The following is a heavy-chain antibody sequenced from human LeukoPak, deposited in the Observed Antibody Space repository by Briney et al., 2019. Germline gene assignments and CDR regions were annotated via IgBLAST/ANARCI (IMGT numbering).Heavy chain of an antibody. D-gene: IGHD1-1*01. Sequence: SVKVSCKASGGTFSGYTISWVQQAPGQGLEWMGGIIPLFRTPNYAQKFQGRVTISTDESSSTAYMELSSLRSDDTAVYYCARQQLERRSSYYYMDVWGEGTTVTVSS. CDR3: ARQQLERRSSYYYMDV. CDR1: GGTFSGYT. V-gene: IGHV1-69*05. CDR2: IIPLFRTP. J-gene: IGHJ6*03.